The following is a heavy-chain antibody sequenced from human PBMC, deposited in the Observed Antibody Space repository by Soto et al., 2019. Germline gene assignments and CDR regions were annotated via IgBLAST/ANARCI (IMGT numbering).Heavy chain of an antibody. CDR1: GYTFTSYA. J-gene: IGHJ5*02. V-gene: IGHV1-3*05. Sequence: QVQLVQSGAEEKKPGASVKVSCKASGYTFTSYAMHWVRQAPGQRLEWMGWINAGNGNTKYSQKFQGRVTITRDTSASAAYMELSSLRSEDTAVYYCAGDVLLWFGARNWFDPWGQGTLVTVSS. CDR3: AGDVLLWFGARNWFDP. CDR2: INAGNGNT. D-gene: IGHD3-10*01.